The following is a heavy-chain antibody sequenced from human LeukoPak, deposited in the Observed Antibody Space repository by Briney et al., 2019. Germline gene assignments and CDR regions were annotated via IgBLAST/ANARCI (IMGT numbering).Heavy chain of an antibody. Sequence: PGRSLRLSCAASGFTFSSYAMHWVLQAPGKGLEWVAVISYDGSNKYYADSVKGRFTISRDNSKNTLYLQMNSLRAEDTAVYYCARDYLAYCGGDCFAENTNIDYWGQGTLVTVSS. CDR2: ISYDGSNK. V-gene: IGHV3-30*04. D-gene: IGHD2-21*02. J-gene: IGHJ4*02. CDR1: GFTFSSYA. CDR3: ARDYLAYCGGDCFAENTNIDY.